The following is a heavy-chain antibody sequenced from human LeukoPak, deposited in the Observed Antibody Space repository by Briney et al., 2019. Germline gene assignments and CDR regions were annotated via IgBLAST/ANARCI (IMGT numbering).Heavy chain of an antibody. D-gene: IGHD3-22*01. CDR1: GGSISSSSYY. CDR3: ARYYDSSGYSPSGVDY. J-gene: IGHJ4*02. CDR2: IYYSGST. V-gene: IGHV4-39*01. Sequence: SETLSLTCTVSGGSISSSSYYWGWIRQPPGKGLEWIGSIYYSGSTYYNPSLKSRVTISVDTSKNQFSLKLGSVTAADTAVYYCARYYDSSGYSPSGVDYWGQGTLVTVSS.